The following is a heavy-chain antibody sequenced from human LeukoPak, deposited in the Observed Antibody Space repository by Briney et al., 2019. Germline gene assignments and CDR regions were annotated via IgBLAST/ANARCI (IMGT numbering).Heavy chain of an antibody. CDR1: GYTLTELS. D-gene: IGHD4-17*01. Sequence: ASVTVSCKVSGYTLTELSMHWVRQAPGKGLEWMGGFDPEDGETIYAQKFQGRVTMTEDTSTDTAYMELSSLRSEDTAVYYCATGMLDDYGDFFYDYWGQGTLVTVSS. J-gene: IGHJ4*02. V-gene: IGHV1-24*01. CDR3: ATGMLDDYGDFFYDY. CDR2: FDPEDGET.